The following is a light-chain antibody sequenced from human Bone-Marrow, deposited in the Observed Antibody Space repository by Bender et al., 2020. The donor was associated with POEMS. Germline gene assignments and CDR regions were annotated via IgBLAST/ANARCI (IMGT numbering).Light chain of an antibody. Sequence: SSELTQDPAVSVALGQTVRITCQGDSLGGSYASWYQQKPGQAPIMVIYQDTERPSGIPERFSGSSSGTMATLIISGAQVEDEADYYCYSTDASGHRRGDFGGGTKLTVL. CDR1: SLGGSY. V-gene: IGLV3-19*01. J-gene: IGLJ2*01. CDR2: QDT. CDR3: YSTDASGHRRGD.